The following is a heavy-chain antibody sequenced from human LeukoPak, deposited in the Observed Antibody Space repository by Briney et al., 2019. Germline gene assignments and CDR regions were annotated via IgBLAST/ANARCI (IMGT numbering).Heavy chain of an antibody. Sequence: GGSLRLSCAASGFTFDDYGMSWVRQAPGKGLEWVPGINWNGGSTGYADSVKGRFTISRDNAKNSLYLQMNSLRPEDTAVYFCAKDRSWGMNSAEYWGQGTLVTVSS. CDR2: INWNGGST. CDR3: AKDRSWGMNSAEY. D-gene: IGHD7-27*01. J-gene: IGHJ4*02. V-gene: IGHV3-20*04. CDR1: GFTFDDYG.